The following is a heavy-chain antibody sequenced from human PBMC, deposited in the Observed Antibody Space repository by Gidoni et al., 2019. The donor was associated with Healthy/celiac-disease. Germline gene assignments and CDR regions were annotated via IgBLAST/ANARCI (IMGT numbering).Heavy chain of an antibody. V-gene: IGHV1-69*04. D-gene: IGHD6-13*01. CDR2: IIPILGIA. J-gene: IGHJ3*02. CDR3: AVYMVAAAGTHDAFDI. CDR1: GGTFSSYA. Sequence: QVQLVQSGAEVKKPGSSVKVSCKASGGTFSSYAISWVRQAPGQGLEWMGRIIPILGIANYAQKFQGRVTITADKSTSTAYMELSSLRSEDTAVYYCAVYMVAAAGTHDAFDIWGQGTMVTVSS.